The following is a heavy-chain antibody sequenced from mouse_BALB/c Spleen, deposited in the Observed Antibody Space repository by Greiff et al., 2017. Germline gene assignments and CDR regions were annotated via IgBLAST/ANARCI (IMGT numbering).Heavy chain of an antibody. CDR2: ISSGSSTI. CDR1: GFTFSSFG. J-gene: IGHJ4*01. Sequence: VQLVASGGGLVQPGGSRILSCAVSGFTFSSFGMHWVRQAPEMGLEWVAYISSGSSTIYYADTVKGRFTISRDNPKNTLFLQMTSLRSEDTAMYYCARRRDRYFYAMDYWGQGTSVTVSS. D-gene: IGHD2-14*01. CDR3: ARRRDRYFYAMDY. V-gene: IGHV5-17*02.